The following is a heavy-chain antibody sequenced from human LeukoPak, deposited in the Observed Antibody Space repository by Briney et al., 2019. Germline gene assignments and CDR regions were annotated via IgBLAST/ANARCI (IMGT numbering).Heavy chain of an antibody. J-gene: IGHJ6*02. Sequence: GGSLRLSCAASGFTFSVAAMTWVRQAPGKGLEWVSLIGASGESTYYADSVKGRFTISRDNSKNTLYLQMNSLRAEDTGVYYCARGQLDAYYYYYGLDIWGQGTTVTVSS. CDR1: GFTFSVAA. V-gene: IGHV3-23*01. D-gene: IGHD1-1*01. CDR3: ARGQLDAYYYYYGLDI. CDR2: IGASGEST.